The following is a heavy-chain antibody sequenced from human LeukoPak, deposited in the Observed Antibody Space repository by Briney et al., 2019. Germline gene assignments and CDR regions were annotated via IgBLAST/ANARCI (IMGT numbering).Heavy chain of an antibody. Sequence: PSETLSLTCGVYGGSFSGYLWNWIRQPPGKGLEWLGEINHSGSANYHPSLKSRVTISVDTSKNQVSLSLSSVTAADTAVYYCARGSGGYYYMDVWGKGTTVTVSS. J-gene: IGHJ6*03. CDR1: GGSFSGYL. CDR2: INHSGSA. V-gene: IGHV4-34*01. D-gene: IGHD3-10*01. CDR3: ARGSGGYYYMDV.